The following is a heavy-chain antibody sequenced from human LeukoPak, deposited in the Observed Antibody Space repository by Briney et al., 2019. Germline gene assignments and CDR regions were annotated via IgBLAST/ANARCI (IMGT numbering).Heavy chain of an antibody. V-gene: IGHV4-61*02. Sequence: PSETLSLTCTVSGGSINSDSYYWSWIRQPAGKGLEWIGRIYTSGSIHYNPSLKSRVTISLDTSKNQFYLKMNNWTAADTAVYYCATGGGGGGVATVDIWGQGTMVTVSS. CDR2: IYTSGSI. CDR3: ATGGGGGGVATVDI. CDR1: GGSINSDSYY. D-gene: IGHD5-12*01. J-gene: IGHJ3*02.